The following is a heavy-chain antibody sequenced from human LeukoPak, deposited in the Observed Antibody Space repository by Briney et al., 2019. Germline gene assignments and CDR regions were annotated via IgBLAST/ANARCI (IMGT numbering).Heavy chain of an antibody. CDR1: GFTFSSYA. J-gene: IGHJ4*02. Sequence: SGGSLTLSCAASGFTFSSYAMNWVRQAPGKGLDWVSSITSESAHIFYADSVKGRFTISRDNAKNSLYLQMSSLTAEDTAVYYCARGVVWELQYWGQGTLVTVSS. D-gene: IGHD1-26*01. CDR2: ITSESAHI. CDR3: ARGVVWELQY. V-gene: IGHV3-21*01.